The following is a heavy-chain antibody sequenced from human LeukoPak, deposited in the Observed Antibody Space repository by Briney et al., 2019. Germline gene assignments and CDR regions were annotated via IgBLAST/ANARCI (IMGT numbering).Heavy chain of an antibody. CDR3: ARDTYYYGSGSYYIHFDY. J-gene: IGHJ4*02. Sequence: SETLSLTCTVSGGSISSGGFYWSWIRQHPGEGLEWLGYIYYSGNTYYNPSLNGRLTISADTSQNQFSLKLTSVTAADTAVYYCARDTYYYGSGSYYIHFDYWGQGTLVTVSS. CDR1: GGSISSGGFY. D-gene: IGHD3-10*01. V-gene: IGHV4-31*03. CDR2: IYYSGNT.